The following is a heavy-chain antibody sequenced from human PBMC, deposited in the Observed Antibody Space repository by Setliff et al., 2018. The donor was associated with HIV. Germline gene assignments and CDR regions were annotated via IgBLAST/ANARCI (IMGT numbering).Heavy chain of an antibody. D-gene: IGHD5-18*01. Sequence: PGGSLRLSCAASGFTFSTFGMNWLRQAPGKGLEWVSYISYTSTTMYYAESVKGRFTISRDNAKNSLYLQMHSLRAEVTAVYYCARDDSNRIQLWLDWGQGTLVTVSS. V-gene: IGHV3-48*01. CDR1: GFTFSTFG. CDR3: ARDDSNRIQLWLD. CDR2: ISYTSTTM. J-gene: IGHJ4*02.